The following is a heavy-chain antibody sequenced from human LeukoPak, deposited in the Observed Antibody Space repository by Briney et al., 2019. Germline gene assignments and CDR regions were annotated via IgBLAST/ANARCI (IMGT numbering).Heavy chain of an antibody. V-gene: IGHV3-30-3*01. Sequence: TGGSLRLSCAASGFTFSSYAMYWVRQAPGKGLEWVAVISYDGNNKYYADSVKGRFTISRDDSKNTLSLQMNSLRAEDTAVYYCARGAPERISSSTNYDFDYWGQGTLVTVFS. D-gene: IGHD6-6*01. J-gene: IGHJ4*02. CDR2: ISYDGNNK. CDR1: GFTFSSYA. CDR3: ARGAPERISSSTNYDFDY.